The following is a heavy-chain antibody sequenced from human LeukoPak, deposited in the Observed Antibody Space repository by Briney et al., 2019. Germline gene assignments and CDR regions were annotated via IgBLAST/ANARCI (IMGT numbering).Heavy chain of an antibody. CDR2: IKPDGSGE. V-gene: IGHV3-7*01. CDR1: GFTFSSCW. D-gene: IGHD6-19*01. Sequence: PGGSLRLSCVASGFTFSSCWMSWVRQAPEKGLEWVANIKPDGSGEFYVDSVKDRFTVSRDNAKNPLYLQMNSLRDEDTAVYYRARGDSSGWSFDPWGQGTLVTVSS. J-gene: IGHJ5*02. CDR3: ARGDSSGWSFDP.